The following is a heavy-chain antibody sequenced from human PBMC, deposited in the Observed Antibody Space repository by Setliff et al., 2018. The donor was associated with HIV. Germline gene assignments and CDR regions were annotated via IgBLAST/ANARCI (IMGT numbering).Heavy chain of an antibody. CDR2: IDWEDDK. V-gene: IGHV2-5*02. CDR3: AHRPYNSPNWFDP. CDR1: GFSVTSYGVA. J-gene: IGHJ5*02. Sequence: SGPTLVNPTQTLTLTCTVSGFSVTSYGVAVAWIRQPPGKPLVWLARIDWEDDKFDSTSLKTRLTISKDTFKNQVFLTMTNMDPVDTATYYCAHRPYNSPNWFDPWGQGTLVTVSS. D-gene: IGHD1-20*01.